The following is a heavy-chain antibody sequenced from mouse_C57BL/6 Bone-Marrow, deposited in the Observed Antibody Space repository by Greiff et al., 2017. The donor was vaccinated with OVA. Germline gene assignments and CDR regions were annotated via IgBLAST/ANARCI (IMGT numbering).Heavy chain of an antibody. CDR1: GFTFSSYT. V-gene: IGHV5-9*01. Sequence: DVKLVESGGGLVKPGGSLKLSCAASGFTFSSYTMSWVRQTPEKRLEWVATISGGGGNTYYPDSVKGRFTISRDNAKNTLYLQMSSLRSEDTALYYCARDYYGSSPYFDYWGQGTTLTVSS. J-gene: IGHJ2*01. CDR3: ARDYYGSSPYFDY. CDR2: ISGGGGNT. D-gene: IGHD1-1*01.